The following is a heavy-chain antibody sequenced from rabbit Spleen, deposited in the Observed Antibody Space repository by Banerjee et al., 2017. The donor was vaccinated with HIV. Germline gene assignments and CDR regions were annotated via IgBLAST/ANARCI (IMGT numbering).Heavy chain of an antibody. D-gene: IGHD4-1*01. CDR2: AYAGSSGST. CDR1: GIDFSRYYD. V-gene: IGHV1S45*01. CDR3: ARDGISFVSTGWGLTRLDL. Sequence: QQQLEESGGGLVKPGGTLTLTCKASGIDFSRYYDMCWVRQAPGKGLEWVACAYAGSSGSTYSATWAKGRFTISKTSSTTVTLQITSLTAADTATYFCARDGISFVSTGWGLTRLDLWGQGTLVTVS. J-gene: IGHJ3*01.